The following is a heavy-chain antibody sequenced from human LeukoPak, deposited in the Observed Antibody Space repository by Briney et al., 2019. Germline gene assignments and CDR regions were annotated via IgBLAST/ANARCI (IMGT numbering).Heavy chain of an antibody. CDR3: ARGYSSSSSSWYYFDY. V-gene: IGHV4-34*01. D-gene: IGHD6-6*01. CDR2: INHSGST. CDR1: GGSFSGYY. Sequence: SETLSLTCTVYGGSFSGYYWSWIRQPPGKGLEWIGEINHSGSTNYNPSLKSRVTISVDTSKNQFSLKLSSVTAADTAVYYCARGYSSSSSSWYYFDYWGQGTLVTVSS. J-gene: IGHJ4*02.